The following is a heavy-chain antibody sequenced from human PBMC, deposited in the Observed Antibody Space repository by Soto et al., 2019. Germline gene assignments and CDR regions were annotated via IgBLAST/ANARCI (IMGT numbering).Heavy chain of an antibody. J-gene: IGHJ5*02. CDR1: GGSFSGYY. V-gene: IGHV4-34*01. CDR2: INHSGST. Sequence: TLSLTCAVYGGSFSGYYWSWIRQPPGKGLEWIGEINHSGSTDYGPSLKSRVTISVDTSKNQFSLKLSSVTAADTAVYYCARGRFRSIAARPDWFDPWGQGTLVTVSS. D-gene: IGHD6-6*01. CDR3: ARGRFRSIAARPDWFDP.